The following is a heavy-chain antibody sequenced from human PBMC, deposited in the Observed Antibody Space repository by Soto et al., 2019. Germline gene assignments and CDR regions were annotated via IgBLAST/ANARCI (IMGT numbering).Heavy chain of an antibody. CDR1: GSSIRSGTNY. D-gene: IGHD2-8*01. CDR2: IYYSGST. J-gene: IGHJ6*02. CDR3: ARGVSHYYYGLDV. Sequence: SESLSLTCTLSGSSIRSGTNYWGRIRQPPGKGLEWIGGIYYSGSTNYNPSLKSRITISVDTSKSQVSLKLNAVTAADTALYYCARGVSHYYYGLDVWGRGTTVPVSS. V-gene: IGHV4-39*01.